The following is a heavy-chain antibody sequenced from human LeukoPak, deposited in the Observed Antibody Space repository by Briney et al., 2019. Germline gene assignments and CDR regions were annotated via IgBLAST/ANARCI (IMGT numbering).Heavy chain of an antibody. D-gene: IGHD5-18*01. J-gene: IGHJ4*02. Sequence: SETLSLTCIVSGGSISSYYWSWIRQPPGKGLEWIGNIYSSGTTNYNPSLKSRVTISMDTSKNQFSLKLSSVTAADTAVYYCARAEGYSYGPFDYWGQGTLVTVSS. V-gene: IGHV4-59*13. CDR2: IYSSGTT. CDR1: GGSISSYY. CDR3: ARAEGYSYGPFDY.